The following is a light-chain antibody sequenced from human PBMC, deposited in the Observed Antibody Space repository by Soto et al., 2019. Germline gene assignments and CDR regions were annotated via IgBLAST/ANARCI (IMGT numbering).Light chain of an antibody. CDR2: RDN. CDR1: SSNIGANYV. J-gene: IGLJ1*01. V-gene: IGLV1-40*01. CDR3: QSYDNSLTLYV. Sequence: QSALTQPPSVSGAPGQRVTISCNGNSSNIGANYVVHWYQHFPGTAPKLLIYRDNKRPSGVPDRFSGSKSGTSASLAIAGLQADDEADYSCQSYDNSLTLYVFRTGTNVPVL.